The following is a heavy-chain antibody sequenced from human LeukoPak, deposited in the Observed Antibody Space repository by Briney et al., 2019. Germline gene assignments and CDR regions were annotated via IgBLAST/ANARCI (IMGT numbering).Heavy chain of an antibody. CDR2: IKQDGSEK. J-gene: IGHJ4*02. CDR3: AREKTTGPYYFDY. Sequence: GGSLRLSCAASGFTFSSFWMTWVRQAPGKGLEWVASIKQDGSEKYYVDSVKGRFTISRDNAKNSLYLQMNSLRAEDTAVFYCAREKTTGPYYFDYWGQGILVTVSS. V-gene: IGHV3-7*03. D-gene: IGHD1-1*01. CDR1: GFTFSSFW.